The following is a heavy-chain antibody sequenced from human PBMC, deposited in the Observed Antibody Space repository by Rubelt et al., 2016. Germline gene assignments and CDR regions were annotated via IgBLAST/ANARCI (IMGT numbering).Heavy chain of an antibody. CDR3: ARVVQGPEGHYDFWSGYYPNWYFDL. V-gene: IGHV4-39*07. CDR2: IYYSGST. Sequence: ESGPGLVKPSETLSLTCTVSGGSISSSSYYWGWIRQPPGKGLEWIGSIYYSGSTYYNPSLKSRVTISVDTSKNQFSLKLSSVTAADTAVYYCARVVQGPEGHYDFWSGYYPNWYFDLWGRGTLVTVSS. CDR1: GGSISSSSYY. D-gene: IGHD3-3*01. J-gene: IGHJ2*01.